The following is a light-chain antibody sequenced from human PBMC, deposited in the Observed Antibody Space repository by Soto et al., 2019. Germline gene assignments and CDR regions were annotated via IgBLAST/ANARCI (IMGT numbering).Light chain of an antibody. V-gene: IGLV1-40*01. CDR2: GNS. J-gene: IGLJ1*01. CDR1: SSNIGAGYD. Sequence: QSVLTQPPSVSGAPGQRVTISCTGSSSNIGAGYDVHWYQQLPGTAPKLLIYGNSNRPSGLPDRFSGSKSGTSASLAITGLQAEDEADYYCSSYTSSTLVVFGTGTKVTVL. CDR3: SSYTSSTLVV.